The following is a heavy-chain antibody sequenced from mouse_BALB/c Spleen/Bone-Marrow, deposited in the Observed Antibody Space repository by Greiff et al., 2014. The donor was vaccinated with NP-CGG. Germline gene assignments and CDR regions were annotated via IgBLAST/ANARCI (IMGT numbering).Heavy chain of an antibody. CDR3: VAYYRYEYYFDY. J-gene: IGHJ2*01. D-gene: IGHD2-14*01. Sequence: VQLKESXAELVRPGALVKLSCKASGFNIKDYYMHWVKQRPEQGLEWIGWIDPENGNTIYGPKFQGKASITADTSSNKAYLQLSSLTSEDTAVYYCVAYYRYEYYFDYWGQGTTLTVSS. V-gene: IGHV14-1*02. CDR2: IDPENGNT. CDR1: GFNIKDYY.